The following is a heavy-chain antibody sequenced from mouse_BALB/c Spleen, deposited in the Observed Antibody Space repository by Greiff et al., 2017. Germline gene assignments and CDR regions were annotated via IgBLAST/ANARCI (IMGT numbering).Heavy chain of an antibody. V-gene: IGHV1-7*01. D-gene: IGHD4-1*01. CDR3: ARMGRGVAY. CDR1: GYTFTSYW. Sequence: QVQLQQSGAELAKPGASVKMSCKASGYTFTSYWMHWVKQRPGQGLEWIGYFNPSTGYTEYNQKFKDKATLTADKSSSTAYMQLSSLTSEDSAVYYCARMGRGVAYWGQGTLVTVSA. J-gene: IGHJ3*01. CDR2: FNPSTGYT.